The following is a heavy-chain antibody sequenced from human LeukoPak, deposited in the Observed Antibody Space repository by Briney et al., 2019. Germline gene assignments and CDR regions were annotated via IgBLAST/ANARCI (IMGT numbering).Heavy chain of an antibody. CDR1: AYTFTGCC. D-gene: IGHD5-24*01. V-gene: IGHV1-2*06. J-gene: IGHJ4*02. Sequence: ASVKVSCKASAYTFTGCCMHWVRQAPGQGLVLMGRINPKSGGTNYAQRFRGRVTMSRDTSINRAYRELTRLTSHDTAVYYCATGEMFRYFDYWGQGTLVTVSS. CDR3: ATGEMFRYFDY. CDR2: INPKSGGT.